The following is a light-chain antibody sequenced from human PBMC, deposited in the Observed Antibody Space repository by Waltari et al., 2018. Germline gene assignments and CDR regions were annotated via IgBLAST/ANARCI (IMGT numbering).Light chain of an antibody. CDR3: LQHNGYPLT. J-gene: IGKJ1*01. CDR2: AAS. CDR1: QGISNH. V-gene: IGKV1-17*03. Sequence: DILMTQSPSAMSASVGDRVIITCRASQGISNHLGWFQQKPGKDPRRLIYAASTLESGVPSRVSGSGSGTEFTLTISSLQPEDFATYYCLQHNGYPLTFGQGTKVEIK.